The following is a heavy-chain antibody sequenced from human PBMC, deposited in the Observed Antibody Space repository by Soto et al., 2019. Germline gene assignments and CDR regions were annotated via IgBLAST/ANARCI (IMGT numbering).Heavy chain of an antibody. CDR3: AADPFYDSSGYYRADY. V-gene: IGHV1-58*01. Sequence: QMQLVQSGPEVKKPGTSVKVSCKASGFTFTSSAVQWVRQARGQRLEWIGWIVVGSGNTNYAQKFQERVTITRDMXTXXAYMELSSLRSEDTAVYYCAADPFYDSSGYYRADYWGQGTLVTVSS. D-gene: IGHD3-22*01. J-gene: IGHJ4*02. CDR2: IVVGSGNT. CDR1: GFTFTSSA.